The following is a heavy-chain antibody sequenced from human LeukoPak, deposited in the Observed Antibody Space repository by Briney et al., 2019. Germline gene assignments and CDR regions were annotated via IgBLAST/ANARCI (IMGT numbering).Heavy chain of an antibody. CDR3: ARDRSDFWSGSAGFDAFDI. Sequence: ASVKVSCKASGYTFTSYGISWVRQAPGQGLEWMGWISAHNGNTNYAQKLQGRVTMTTDTSTSTAYMELRSLRSDDTAVYYCARDRSDFWSGSAGFDAFDIWGQGTMVTVSS. CDR1: GYTFTSYG. J-gene: IGHJ3*02. CDR2: ISAHNGNT. D-gene: IGHD3-3*01. V-gene: IGHV1-18*01.